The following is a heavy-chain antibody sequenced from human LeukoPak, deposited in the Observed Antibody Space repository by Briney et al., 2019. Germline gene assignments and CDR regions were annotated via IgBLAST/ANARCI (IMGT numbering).Heavy chain of an antibody. D-gene: IGHD3-10*01. CDR2: ISGSGGSR. CDR1: GFTFSSYA. J-gene: IGHJ4*02. V-gene: IGHV3-23*01. CDR3: AAGGSGSYHY. Sequence: QPGGSLRLSCAASGFTFSSYAMSWVRQAPGKGLQWVSAISGSGGSRYYADSVKGRFTISRDNSKNTLYLQMNSLRPEDTAVYYCAAGGSGSYHYWGQGTLVTVSS.